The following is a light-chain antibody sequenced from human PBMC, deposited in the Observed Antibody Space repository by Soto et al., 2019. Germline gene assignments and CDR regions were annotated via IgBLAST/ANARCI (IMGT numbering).Light chain of an antibody. Sequence: IVLTQSPGTLSLSPGEGATLSCRAGQSVSSNYLAWYQLRPGQAPRLLIYGASTRATGIPDRFSGSGSGTDFSLTIRGLKPEDFAVYYCQQYRMSPNTFGQGTRLEI. CDR3: QQYRMSPNT. CDR1: QSVSSNY. V-gene: IGKV3-20*01. CDR2: GAS. J-gene: IGKJ5*01.